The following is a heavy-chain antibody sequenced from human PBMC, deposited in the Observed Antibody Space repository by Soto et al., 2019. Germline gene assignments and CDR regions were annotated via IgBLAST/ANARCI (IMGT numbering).Heavy chain of an antibody. V-gene: IGHV1-18*04. Sequence: QIQLVQSGGEVKKPGASVKASCKASGYKFITYGITWVRQAPGQGLEWMGGISTYSGNTDYAQSLQDRVTMTTDTSTSTVYMELGSLRSDDTAVYYCARGLGTNGLDVWGQGTAVTVSS. CDR1: GYKFITYG. CDR2: ISTYSGNT. J-gene: IGHJ6*02. CDR3: ARGLGTNGLDV. D-gene: IGHD3-16*01.